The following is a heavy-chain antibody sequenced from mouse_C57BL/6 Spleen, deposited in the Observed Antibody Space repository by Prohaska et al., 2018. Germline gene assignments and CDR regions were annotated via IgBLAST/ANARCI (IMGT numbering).Heavy chain of an antibody. CDR2: PRSGNT. Sequence: PRSGNTYYNEKFKGKATLTADKSSSTAYMELRSLTSEDSVVYFCAIYGYDSYWGQGTLVTVSA. D-gene: IGHD2-2*01. V-gene: IGHV1-81*01. CDR3: AIYGYDSY. J-gene: IGHJ3*01.